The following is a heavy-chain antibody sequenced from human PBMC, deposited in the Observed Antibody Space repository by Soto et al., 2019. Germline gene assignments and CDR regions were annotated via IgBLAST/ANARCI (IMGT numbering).Heavy chain of an antibody. J-gene: IGHJ4*02. CDR1: GFTFSSSW. CDR2: IKQDGSEK. Sequence: EVQLVESGGGLVQPGGSLRLSCAASGFTFSSSWMSWVRQAPGKGLEWVANIKQDGSEKYYVDSVKGRFTISRDNAKNSLYLQMNSLRAEDTAVYYCARGGVKYQLLLYYFDYWGQGTLVTVSS. CDR3: ARGGVKYQLLLYYFDY. V-gene: IGHV3-7*03. D-gene: IGHD2-2*01.